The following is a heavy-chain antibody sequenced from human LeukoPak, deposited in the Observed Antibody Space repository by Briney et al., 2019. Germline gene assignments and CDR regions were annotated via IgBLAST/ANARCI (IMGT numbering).Heavy chain of an antibody. Sequence: SETLSLTCTVSGGSISSGSYYWSWIRQPAGKGLEWIGRIYTSGSTNYNPSLKSRVTMSVDTSKNQFSLKLNSVTAADAAVYYCARDRPNVDKISGGMDVWGQGTTVTVSS. CDR1: GGSISSGSYY. V-gene: IGHV4-61*02. CDR3: ARDRPNVDKISGGMDV. J-gene: IGHJ6*02. CDR2: IYTSGST. D-gene: IGHD5-12*01.